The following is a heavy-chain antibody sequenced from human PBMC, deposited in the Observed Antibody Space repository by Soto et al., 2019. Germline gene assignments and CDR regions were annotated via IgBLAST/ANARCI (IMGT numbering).Heavy chain of an antibody. CDR3: ARGGSGYVWFNEF. CDR1: GGIFSSYA. Sequence: QEQLVQSGAEVKKPGSSVKVSCKASGGIFSSYAISWVRQAPGQGLEWMGGIIPIFGTANYAQKFQSRVTITAEESTNTAYMDLSSLKSEDTAIYYCARGGSGYVWFNEFWGQGTLVTVSS. D-gene: IGHD3-22*01. V-gene: IGHV1-69*01. CDR2: IIPIFGTA. J-gene: IGHJ4*02.